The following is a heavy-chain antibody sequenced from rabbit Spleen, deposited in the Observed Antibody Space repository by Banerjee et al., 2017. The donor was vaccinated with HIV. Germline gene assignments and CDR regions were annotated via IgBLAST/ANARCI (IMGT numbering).Heavy chain of an antibody. J-gene: IGHJ6*01. CDR2: IDIGSRDFT. V-gene: IGHV1S45*01. CDR1: GVSLNDKDV. CDR3: ARDTGSSFSSYGMDL. Sequence: EQLEESGGGLVKPEGSLTLTCKASGVSLNDKDVMCWVRQAPGKGLEWIACIDIGSRDFTYYASWAKGRFIISKTSSTTVTLQMTSLTVADTATYFCARDTGSSFSSYGMDLWGPGTLVTVS. D-gene: IGHD8-1*01.